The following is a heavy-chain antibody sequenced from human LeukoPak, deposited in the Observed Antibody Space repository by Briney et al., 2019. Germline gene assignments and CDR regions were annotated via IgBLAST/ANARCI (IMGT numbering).Heavy chain of an antibody. CDR2: ISSSGSGI. CDR3: ARVKGDGDSYYFDY. CDR1: GFIFSTYS. V-gene: IGHV3-48*02. D-gene: IGHD4-17*01. Sequence: PGGSLRLSCAASGFIFSTYSMSWVRQAPGKGLEWISYISSSGSGIFYADSVKGRFTISRDNGKKSVSPQMNSLRDEDTAVYYCARVKGDGDSYYFDYWGQGTLVAVSS. J-gene: IGHJ4*02.